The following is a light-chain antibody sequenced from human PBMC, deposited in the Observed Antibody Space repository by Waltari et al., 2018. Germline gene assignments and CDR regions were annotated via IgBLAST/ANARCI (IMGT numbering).Light chain of an antibody. V-gene: IGKV4-1*01. CDR2: WAS. Sequence: DIVMTQSPDSLTVSLGERATINCKSSQTILYSSSNKNYLAWYQQKPRQPPKLLIYWASTRESGVPDRCSGTGSGTDFTLTISRLQAEDVAVYYCQQYFKTPLTFGGGTKVEIK. J-gene: IGKJ4*01. CDR1: QTILYSSSNKNY. CDR3: QQYFKTPLT.